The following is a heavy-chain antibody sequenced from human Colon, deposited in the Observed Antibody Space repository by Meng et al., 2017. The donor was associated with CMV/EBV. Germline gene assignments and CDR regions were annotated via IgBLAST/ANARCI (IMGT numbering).Heavy chain of an antibody. CDR2: VYWNDDK. J-gene: IGHJ4*02. D-gene: IGHD5-12*01. V-gene: IGHV2-5*01. Sequence: SGPTLVKPTQTLTLTCTFSGFSLSTIGLSVGWIRQPPGKALEWLALVYWNDDKRYSPSLKSRLTVTKDASKNQVILRLTNVDPLDLGTYYCAHGGSGYDFGAGGFDYWGPGTQVTVSS. CDR3: AHGGSGYDFGAGGFDY. CDR1: GFSLSTIGLS.